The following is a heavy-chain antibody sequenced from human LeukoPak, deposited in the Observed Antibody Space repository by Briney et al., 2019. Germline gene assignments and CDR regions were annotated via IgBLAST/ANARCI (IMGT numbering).Heavy chain of an antibody. CDR1: GYTFTSYG. CDR2: ISAYNGNT. D-gene: IGHD1-26*01. Sequence: ASVKVSCKASGYTFTSYGISWVRQAPGQGIEWMGWISAYNGNTNYAQKLQGRVTMTTDTSTSTAYMELRSLRSDDTAVYYCARSRIVGATTAPYYYYMDVWGKGTTVTVSS. J-gene: IGHJ6*03. CDR3: ARSRIVGATTAPYYYYMDV. V-gene: IGHV1-18*01.